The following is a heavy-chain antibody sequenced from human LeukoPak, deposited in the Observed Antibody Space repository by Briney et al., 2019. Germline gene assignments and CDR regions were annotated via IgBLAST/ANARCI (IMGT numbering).Heavy chain of an antibody. CDR3: ARAVSGGWLSLYWYFDL. Sequence: ASVKVSCKASGYTFTGYYMHWVRQAPGQGLEWMGWINPNSGGTNYAQKFQGWVTMTRDTSISTAYMELSRLRSDDTAVYYCARAVSGGWLSLYWYFDLWGRGTLVTVSS. V-gene: IGHV1-2*04. D-gene: IGHD6-19*01. CDR1: GYTFTGYY. J-gene: IGHJ2*01. CDR2: INPNSGGT.